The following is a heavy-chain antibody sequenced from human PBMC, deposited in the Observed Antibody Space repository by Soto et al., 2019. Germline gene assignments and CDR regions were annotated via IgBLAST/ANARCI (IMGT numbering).Heavy chain of an antibody. CDR2: IYSGGST. Sequence: EVQLVESGGGLVQPGGSLRLSCAASGFTVSSNYMSWVRQAPGKGLEWVSVIYSGGSTYYADSAKGRFTISRDNSMNTLYLQMKSLRAEDTAVYYCAREASRGFFAMFAFDIWGQGTMVTVSS. J-gene: IGHJ3*02. CDR1: GFTVSSNY. CDR3: AREASRGFFAMFAFDI. V-gene: IGHV3-66*01. D-gene: IGHD3-10*02.